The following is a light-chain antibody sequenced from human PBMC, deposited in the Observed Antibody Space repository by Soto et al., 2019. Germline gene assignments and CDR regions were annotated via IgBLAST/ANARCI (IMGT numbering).Light chain of an antibody. V-gene: IGKV1-5*01. CDR1: QSISTW. CDR3: QQLNKYPST. Sequence: DIQMTQSPSTLSASVGDSVTITCRASQSISTWLAWYQQKPGKAPKLLIYDASSLESGVPSRFSGGGSGTEFTLTISSLQPEDFATYYCQQLNKYPSTFGGGTKVDIK. J-gene: IGKJ4*01. CDR2: DAS.